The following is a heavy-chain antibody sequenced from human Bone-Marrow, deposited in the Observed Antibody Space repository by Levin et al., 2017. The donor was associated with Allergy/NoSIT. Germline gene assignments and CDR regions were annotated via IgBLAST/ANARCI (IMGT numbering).Heavy chain of an antibody. CDR2: INHSGDT. D-gene: IGHD2-15*01. Sequence: PSETLSLTCAVYGGSFSGHYWTWIRQSPGKGLEWIGEINHSGDTNYNPSLKSRVTISVDTSKNQFSLKLSSVTAADTTVYYCARGLTSGGTYGLDVWGQGTTVTVSS. J-gene: IGHJ6*02. CDR1: GGSFSGHY. V-gene: IGHV4-34*01. CDR3: ARGLTSGGTYGLDV.